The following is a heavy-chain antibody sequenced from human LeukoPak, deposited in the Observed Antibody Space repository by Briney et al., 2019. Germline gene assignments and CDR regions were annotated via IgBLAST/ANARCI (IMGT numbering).Heavy chain of an antibody. Sequence: SETLSLTCTVSGGSISSYYWSWIRQPAGKGLEWIGRIYTSGSTNYNPSLKSRVTMSVDTSKNQFFLKLSSVTAADTAVYYCARGPKHIVVVTAIHYYYYDMDVWGQGTTVTVSS. V-gene: IGHV4-4*07. CDR2: IYTSGST. CDR3: ARGPKHIVVVTAIHYYYYDMDV. D-gene: IGHD2-21*02. J-gene: IGHJ6*02. CDR1: GGSISSYY.